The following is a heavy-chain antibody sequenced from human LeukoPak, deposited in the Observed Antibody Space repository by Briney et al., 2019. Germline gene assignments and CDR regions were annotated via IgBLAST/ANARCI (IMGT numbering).Heavy chain of an antibody. Sequence: GGSLRLSCAASGFTFSNYGMNWVRQAQGKGLEWVPGFTPDAGRTYYADSVKGRLTIYRENSKNTVYLQMNSLGAEDTAVYYCVQDWAWGAFGYWGQGTLVTVSS. V-gene: IGHV3-23*01. CDR2: FTPDAGRT. D-gene: IGHD7-27*01. CDR3: VQDWAWGAFGY. CDR1: GFTFSNYG. J-gene: IGHJ4*02.